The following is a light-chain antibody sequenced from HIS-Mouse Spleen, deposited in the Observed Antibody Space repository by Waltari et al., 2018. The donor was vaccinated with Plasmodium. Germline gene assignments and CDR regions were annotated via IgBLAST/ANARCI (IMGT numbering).Light chain of an antibody. CDR1: ELPKKY. CDR2: EDS. CDR3: YSTDSSGNHRV. Sequence: SYELTQPPSVSVSPGQTARITCSGDELPKKYDYWSQQKSGQAPVLVIYEDSKRPSGIPERFSGSSSGTMATLTISGAQVEDEADYYCYSTDSSGNHRVFGGGTKLTVL. V-gene: IGLV3-10*01. J-gene: IGLJ3*02.